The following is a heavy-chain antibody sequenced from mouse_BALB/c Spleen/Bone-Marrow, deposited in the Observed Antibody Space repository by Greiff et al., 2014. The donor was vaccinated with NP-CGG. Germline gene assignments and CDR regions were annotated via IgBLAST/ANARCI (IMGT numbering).Heavy chain of an antibody. CDR3: ARDSYYYGSSYWYFDV. V-gene: IGHV5-4*02. Sequence: EVKLVESGGGLVKPGGSLKLSCAASGFTFSDYYMYWVRQTPEKGLEWVATISDGGSYTYYPDSVKGRFTISRDNAKNSLYLQMTNLKSEDTAMYYCARDSYYYGSSYWYFDVWGAGITVTVSS. CDR1: GFTFSDYY. D-gene: IGHD1-1*01. J-gene: IGHJ1*01. CDR2: ISDGGSYT.